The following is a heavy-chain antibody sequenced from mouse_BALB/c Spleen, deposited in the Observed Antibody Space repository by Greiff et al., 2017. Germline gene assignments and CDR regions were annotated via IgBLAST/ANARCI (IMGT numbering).Heavy chain of an antibody. CDR3: ARDQGEGAWFAY. CDR1: GFTFSSYA. CDR2: ISSGGSYT. J-gene: IGHJ3*01. Sequence: VESGGGLVKPGGSLKLSCAASGFTFSSYAMSWVRQSPEKRLEWVAEISSGGSYTYYPDTVTGRFTISRDNAKNTLYLEMSSLRSEDTAMYYCARDQGEGAWFAYWGQGTLVTVSA. D-gene: IGHD3-2*02. V-gene: IGHV5-9-4*01.